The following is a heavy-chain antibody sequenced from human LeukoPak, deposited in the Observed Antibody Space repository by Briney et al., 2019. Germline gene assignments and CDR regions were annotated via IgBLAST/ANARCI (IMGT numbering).Heavy chain of an antibody. D-gene: IGHD3-22*01. V-gene: IGHV6-1*01. Sequence: SQTLSLTCAISGDSVSSNGAAWNWIRQSPSRGLEWLGRTYYRSKWYNDYAVSVKSRITINPDTSKNQFSLQLNSVTPADTAVYYCAREPRWGSGWPYYYDSSGWSLNPWGQGTLVTVSS. CDR3: AREPRWGSGWPYYYDSSGWSLNP. J-gene: IGHJ5*02. CDR2: TYYRSKWYN. CDR1: GDSVSSNGAA.